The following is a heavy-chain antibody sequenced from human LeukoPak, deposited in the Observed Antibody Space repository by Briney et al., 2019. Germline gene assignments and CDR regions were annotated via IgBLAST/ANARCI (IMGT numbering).Heavy chain of an antibody. CDR3: VKEPYFYSSAYAAFYFDY. CDR2: TSGSGHIT. D-gene: IGHD3-22*01. Sequence: GGSLRLSCAASGFTFSSYALSWVRQAPGKGLEGVSDTSGSGHITDYADSVKGRFAIYRDNSKNTLYLQMNSLRAEDTAVYYCVKEPYFYSSAYAAFYFDYWGQGTLVTVSS. J-gene: IGHJ4*02. CDR1: GFTFSSYA. V-gene: IGHV3-23*01.